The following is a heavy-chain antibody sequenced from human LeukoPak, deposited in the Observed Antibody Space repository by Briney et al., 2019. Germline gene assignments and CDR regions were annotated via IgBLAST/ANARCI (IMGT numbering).Heavy chain of an antibody. CDR2: IYSDAST. J-gene: IGHJ6*02. Sequence: GGSLRLSCAASGFTVTSNYMSWVRQAPGKGLEWVSVIYSDASTYYADSVKGRFTIYRHNSKNTLYLQMNSLRTEDTALYYCARPNYVWRTYRGAIDVWGQGTTVTVSS. CDR1: GFTVTSNY. CDR3: ARPNYVWRTYRGAIDV. D-gene: IGHD3-16*01. V-gene: IGHV3-53*04.